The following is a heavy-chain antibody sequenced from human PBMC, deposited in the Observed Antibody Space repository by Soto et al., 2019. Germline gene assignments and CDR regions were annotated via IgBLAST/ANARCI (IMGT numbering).Heavy chain of an antibody. J-gene: IGHJ4*02. D-gene: IGHD3-22*01. V-gene: IGHV3-20*04. CDR3: ARRGYDSSGNYYFDY. CDR1: GFTFSSYG. CDR2: LTWNGDST. Sequence: PGGSLRLSCAASGFTFSSYGMHWVRQAPGKGLEWVSWLTWNGDSTGYAGSVKGRFTISRDNAQKSLFLQMNSLSPEDTALYYCARRGYDSSGNYYFDYWGQGTQVTVSS.